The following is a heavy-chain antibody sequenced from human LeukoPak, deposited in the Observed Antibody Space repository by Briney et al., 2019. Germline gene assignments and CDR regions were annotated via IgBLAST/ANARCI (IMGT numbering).Heavy chain of an antibody. CDR1: GFTFSSYA. D-gene: IGHD2-2*01. V-gene: IGHV3-23*01. J-gene: IGHJ5*02. CDR3: AKDDIVGVPGWFDP. Sequence: GGSLRLSCAASGFTFSSYAMSWVRQAPGKGLEWVSAISGSGGSTYYADSVKGRFTISRDNSKNTIYMQMNSLRAEDTAVYYCAKDDIVGVPGWFDPWGQGTLVTVSS. CDR2: ISGSGGST.